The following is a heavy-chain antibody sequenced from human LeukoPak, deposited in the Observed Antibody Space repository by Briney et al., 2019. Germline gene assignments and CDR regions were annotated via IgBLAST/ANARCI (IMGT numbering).Heavy chain of an antibody. CDR1: GGSISSYY. CDR2: IYYSGST. V-gene: IGHV4-59*08. D-gene: IGHD6-13*01. J-gene: IGHJ4*02. Sequence: SETLSLTCTVSGGSISSYYWSWIRQPPGKGLELIGYIYYSGSTNYNPSLKSRVTISVDTSKNQFSLKLSSVTAADTAVYYCARHGGKYSSSWYYFDYWGQGTLVTVSS. CDR3: ARHGGKYSSSWYYFDY.